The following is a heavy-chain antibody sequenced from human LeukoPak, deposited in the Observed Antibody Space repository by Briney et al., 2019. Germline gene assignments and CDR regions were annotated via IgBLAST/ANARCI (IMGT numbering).Heavy chain of an antibody. CDR2: IYSKTDGGTT. Sequence: GGSLRLSCAASGFTFSDAWMTWVRQAPGKGLEWVGRIYSKTDGGTTDYPTPVKGRFTVSRDDSKNTLYLQMNSLKTEDTAVYYCATDPHISPPFDYWGQGTLVAVSS. CDR3: ATDPHISPPFDY. J-gene: IGHJ4*02. V-gene: IGHV3-15*01. CDR1: GFTFSDAW.